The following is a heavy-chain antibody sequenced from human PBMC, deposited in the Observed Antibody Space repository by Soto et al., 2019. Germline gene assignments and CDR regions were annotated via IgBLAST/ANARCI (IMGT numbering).Heavy chain of an antibody. V-gene: IGHV1-3*01. CDR3: AVLCYTPHEDFDI. D-gene: IGHD2-8*01. J-gene: IGHJ3*02. CDR2: INVGNGIA. Sequence: QVQLMQSGAEVKKPGASVKLSCKASGYTFTSHDIHWVRQAPGQRPERMGWINVGNGIAKYSQRFQGRVTITRDTCASTAYMDLSSLTYEDTAVYYFAVLCYTPHEDFDIWGQGTLVTVSS. CDR1: GYTFTSHD.